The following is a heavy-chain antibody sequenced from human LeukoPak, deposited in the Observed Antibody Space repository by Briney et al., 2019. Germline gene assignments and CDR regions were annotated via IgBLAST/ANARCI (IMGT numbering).Heavy chain of an antibody. CDR2: INAGNGNT. CDR3: ARQDSSWGFIGY. CDR1: GYTFTSYA. V-gene: IGHV1-3*01. Sequence: ASVKVSCKASGYTFTSYAMHWVRQAPGQRLEWMGWINAGNGNTKYSQKFQGRVTITRDTSASTAYMELSSLRSEDTAVYYCARQDSSWGFIGYWGQGTLVTVSS. D-gene: IGHD6-13*01. J-gene: IGHJ4*02.